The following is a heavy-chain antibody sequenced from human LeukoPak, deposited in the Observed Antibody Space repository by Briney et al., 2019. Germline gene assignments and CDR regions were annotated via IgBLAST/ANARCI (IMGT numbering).Heavy chain of an antibody. Sequence: SETLSLTCTVSGGSISSYYWSWIRQPPGKGLEWIGYIYYSGSTNYNPSLKSRVTISVDTSKNQFSLKLSSVTAADTAVYYCARTGQTPGYYYYYYMDVWGKGTTVTVSS. V-gene: IGHV4-59*01. CDR3: ARTGQTPGYYYYYYMDV. CDR1: GGSISSYY. CDR2: IYYSGST. J-gene: IGHJ6*03.